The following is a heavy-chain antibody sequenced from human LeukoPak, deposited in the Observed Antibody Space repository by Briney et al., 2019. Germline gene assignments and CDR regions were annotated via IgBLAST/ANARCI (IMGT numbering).Heavy chain of an antibody. Sequence: GGSLRLSCEVSGISVRGSYMSWVRQAPGKGLEWVSVIYSGDRTYYAESVKGRFTISRDTSKNTLYLQMNNLRADDTARYYCTRDLTGTTRSENDYWGQGTLVTISS. D-gene: IGHD1-14*01. CDR1: GISVRGSY. V-gene: IGHV3-53*01. CDR2: IYSGDRT. CDR3: TRDLTGTTRSENDY. J-gene: IGHJ4*02.